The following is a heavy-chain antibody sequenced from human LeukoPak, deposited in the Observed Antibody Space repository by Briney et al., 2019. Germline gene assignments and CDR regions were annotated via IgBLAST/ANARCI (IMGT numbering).Heavy chain of an antibody. CDR1: GSTFTSYY. CDR2: INPSGGST. V-gene: IGHV1-46*01. CDR3: AREPSHYYDSSGFQDY. Sequence: GASVKVSCKASGSTFTSYYMHWVRQAPGQGLEWMGIINPSGGSTSYAQKFQGRVTMTRDTSTSTVYMELSSLRSEDTAVYYCAREPSHYYDSSGFQDYWGQGTLVTVSS. J-gene: IGHJ4*02. D-gene: IGHD3-22*01.